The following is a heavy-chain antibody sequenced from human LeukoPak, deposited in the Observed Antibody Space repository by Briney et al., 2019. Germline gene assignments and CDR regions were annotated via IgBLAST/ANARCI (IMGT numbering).Heavy chain of an antibody. CDR3: ARDIGYYYLDV. Sequence: SETLSLTCTVSGGSISSSSNYWGWIRQPPGKGLEWIGIIYKSGGTYYNPSLKSRVTISLDTSKNQFFLKLSSVTAADTAVYYCARDIGYYYLDVWGNGTTVTVSS. CDR1: GGSISSSSNY. CDR2: IYKSGGT. J-gene: IGHJ6*03. V-gene: IGHV4-39*07.